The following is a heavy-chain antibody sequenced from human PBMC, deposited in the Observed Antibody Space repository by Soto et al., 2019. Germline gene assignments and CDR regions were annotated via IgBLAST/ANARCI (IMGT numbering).Heavy chain of an antibody. J-gene: IGHJ6*02. CDR1: GYTFTSYY. CDR3: ARDCGGATMVRGVTV. CDR2: INPSGGST. Sequence: GASVKVSCKASGYTFTSYYMHWVRQAPGQGLEWMGIINPSGGSTSYAQKFQGRVTMTRDTSTSTVYMELSSLRSEDTAVYYCARDCGGATMVRGVTVWGQGTTVTVSS. D-gene: IGHD3-10*01. V-gene: IGHV1-46*01.